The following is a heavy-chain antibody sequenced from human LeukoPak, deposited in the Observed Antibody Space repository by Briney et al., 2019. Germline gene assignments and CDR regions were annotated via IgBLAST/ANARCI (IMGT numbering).Heavy chain of an antibody. CDR2: INPNSGGT. J-gene: IGHJ4*02. D-gene: IGHD1-26*01. Sequence: ASVKVSCKASGYTFTGYYMHWVRQAPGQGLEWMGWINPNSGGTNYVQKFQGRVTMTRDTFISTAYMELSRLRSDDTAVYYCARVRTRIDSGSYLAYWGQGTLVTVSS. V-gene: IGHV1-2*02. CDR3: ARVRTRIDSGSYLAY. CDR1: GYTFTGYY.